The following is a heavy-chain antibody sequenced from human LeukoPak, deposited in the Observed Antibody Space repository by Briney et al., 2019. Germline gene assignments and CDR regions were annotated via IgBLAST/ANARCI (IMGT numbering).Heavy chain of an antibody. Sequence: SETLSLTCAVYGGSFSGYYWSWIRQPPGKGLEWIGEINHSGSTNYNPSLKSRVTISVDTSKNQFSLKLSSVTAADTAVYYCARHMTLIAAADYWGQGTLVTVSS. CDR2: INHSGST. CDR1: GGSFSGYY. D-gene: IGHD6-13*01. V-gene: IGHV4-34*01. CDR3: ARHMTLIAAADY. J-gene: IGHJ4*02.